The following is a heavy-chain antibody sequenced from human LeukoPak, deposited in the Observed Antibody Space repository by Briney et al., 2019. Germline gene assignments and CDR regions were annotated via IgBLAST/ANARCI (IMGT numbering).Heavy chain of an antibody. J-gene: IGHJ4*02. D-gene: IGHD2-2*01. Sequence: PSETLSLTCTVSGGSISSRSYYWGWIRQPPGKGLEWIGSIFYSGTTYYNPSLKSRVTISVDTSKNQFSLRLSSVTAADTAVYYCASEDCSGTSCSSFDYWGQGTLVTVPS. CDR2: IFYSGTT. CDR1: GGSISSRSYY. CDR3: ASEDCSGTSCSSFDY. V-gene: IGHV4-39*01.